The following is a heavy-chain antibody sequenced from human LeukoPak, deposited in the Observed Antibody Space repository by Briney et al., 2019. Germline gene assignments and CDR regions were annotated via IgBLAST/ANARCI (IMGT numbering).Heavy chain of an antibody. CDR1: GYTFTSYD. V-gene: IGHV1-8*01. D-gene: IGHD3-3*01. J-gene: IGHJ6*02. CDR3: ARLYYDFWSGYYNYYYYGMDV. CDR2: MNPNSGNT. Sequence: ASVKVSCKASGYTFTSYDINWVRQATGQGLEWMGWMNPNSGNTGYAQKFQGRVTMTRNTSISTAYMELSSLRSEDTAVYYCARLYYDFWSGYYNYYYYGMDVWGPGTTVTVSS.